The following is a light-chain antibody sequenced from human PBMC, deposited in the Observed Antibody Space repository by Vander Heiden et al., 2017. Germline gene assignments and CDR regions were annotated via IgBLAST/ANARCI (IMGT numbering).Light chain of an antibody. CDR1: NIGSKN. V-gene: IGLV3-9*01. CDR2: RDS. Sequence: SYELTQPLSVSVALGQTARITCGGNNIGSKNVPWYQQKPGQAPVLVIFRDSHRPPGIPERFSGLNPGNTATLTISRAQAGDEADYYCQVWDSSTEVFGGGTKLTVL. J-gene: IGLJ2*01. CDR3: QVWDSSTEV.